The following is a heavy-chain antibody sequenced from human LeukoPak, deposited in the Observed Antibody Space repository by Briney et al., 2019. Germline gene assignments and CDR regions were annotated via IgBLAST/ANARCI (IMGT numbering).Heavy chain of an antibody. D-gene: IGHD6-6*01. CDR2: IYYSGST. Sequence: SETLSLTCSVPGGPISSYYWSSIRQPPGKGLEWIGYIYYSGSTNYNPSLKSRVTISVDTSKNQFSLKLSSVTAADTAVYYCARVAARRFDYWGQGTLVTVSS. CDR1: GGPISSYY. J-gene: IGHJ4*02. V-gene: IGHV4-59*12. CDR3: ARVAARRFDY.